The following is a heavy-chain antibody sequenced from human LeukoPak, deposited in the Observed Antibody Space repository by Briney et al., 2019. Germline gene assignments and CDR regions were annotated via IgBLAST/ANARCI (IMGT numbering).Heavy chain of an antibody. CDR2: INHSGST. V-gene: IGHV4-34*01. CDR1: GGSFSGYY. Sequence: SETLSLTCAVYGGSFSGYYWSWIRQPPGKGLEWIGEINHSGSTNYNPSLKSRVTVSVDTSRNQFSLKLSSVTAADTAVYYCARDLSGGLMDLWGKGTTVTISA. CDR3: ARDLSGGLMDL. D-gene: IGHD3-16*01. J-gene: IGHJ6*04.